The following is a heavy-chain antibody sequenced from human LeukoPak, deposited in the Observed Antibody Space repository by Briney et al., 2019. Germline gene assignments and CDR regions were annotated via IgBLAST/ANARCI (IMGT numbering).Heavy chain of an antibody. Sequence: GGSLRLSCAASGFAFSTYLMDWVRQAPGKGLEWVGNINQDGSVKHYVDSVRGRFTISKDNARNSVYLQMSALRVEDTAMYYCTRDFVFWGQGSLVTPSS. CDR3: TRDFVF. D-gene: IGHD3-3*01. CDR2: INQDGSVK. J-gene: IGHJ4*02. V-gene: IGHV3-7*01. CDR1: GFAFSTYL.